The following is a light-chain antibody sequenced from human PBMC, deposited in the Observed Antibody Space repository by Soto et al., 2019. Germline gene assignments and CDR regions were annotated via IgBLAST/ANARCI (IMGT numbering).Light chain of an antibody. Sequence: QSVLTQPPSASGTPGQRGTISCSGSSSTIGSNYVYWYQQLPGPAPKVLIYRNNQRPSGVPDRFSGSTSGTSASLAISGLRSEDEADYYCAAWDDSLSAVLFGEGTKLTVL. J-gene: IGLJ2*01. V-gene: IGLV1-47*01. CDR3: AAWDDSLSAVL. CDR1: SSTIGSNY. CDR2: RNN.